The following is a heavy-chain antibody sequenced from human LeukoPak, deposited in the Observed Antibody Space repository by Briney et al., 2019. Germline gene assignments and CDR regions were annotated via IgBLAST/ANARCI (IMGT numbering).Heavy chain of an antibody. J-gene: IGHJ4*02. Sequence: GGSLRLSCAASGFTFSAYAMHWVRQAPGRGLEWVAFISYDGSDEYYADSVKGRFTISRGNSKDTLFLEMNSLRPEDTAIYYCARVPSLFGYWGQGTLVTVSS. D-gene: IGHD3-16*01. V-gene: IGHV3-30-3*01. CDR1: GFTFSAYA. CDR2: ISYDGSDE. CDR3: ARVPSLFGY.